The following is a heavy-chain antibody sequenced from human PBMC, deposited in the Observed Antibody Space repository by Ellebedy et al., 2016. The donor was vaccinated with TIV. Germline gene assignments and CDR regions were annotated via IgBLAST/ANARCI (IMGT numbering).Heavy chain of an antibody. CDR2: ISSTGSRT. CDR1: GFTFSSYA. J-gene: IGHJ4*02. V-gene: IGHV3-23*01. CDR3: AKGRGGGSDTSAPRYYFDY. D-gene: IGHD3-22*01. Sequence: GESLKISCAASGFTFSSYAMSSVRQAPGKGLKWVSTISSTGSRTYYADSVEGRFIISRDNSKKTLYLQMNSLRAEDTAVYYCAKGRGGGSDTSAPRYYFDYWGLGTLVTVSS.